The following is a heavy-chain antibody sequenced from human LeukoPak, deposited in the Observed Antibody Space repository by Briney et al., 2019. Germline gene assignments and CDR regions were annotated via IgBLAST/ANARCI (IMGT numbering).Heavy chain of an antibody. J-gene: IGHJ5*02. Sequence: PGGSLRLSCAVSGFTVSSDYMSWVRQAPGKGLEWVSYISSSSSYTNYADSVKGRFTISRDNAKNSLYLQMNSLRAEDTAVYYCARDESQRGWFDPWGQGTLVTVSS. V-gene: IGHV3-11*06. CDR1: GFTVSSDY. CDR2: ISSSSSYT. D-gene: IGHD2-2*01. CDR3: ARDESQRGWFDP.